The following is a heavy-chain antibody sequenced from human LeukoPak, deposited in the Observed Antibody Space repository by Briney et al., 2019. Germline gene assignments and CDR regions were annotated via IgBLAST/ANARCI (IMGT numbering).Heavy chain of an antibody. Sequence: SETLSLTCTVSGGSISSDYWNWIRQPPGKGLEWIGSIYYSGSTYYNPSLKSRVTISVDTSKNQFSLKLSSVTAADTAVYYCARPGYSSSWYEGDGWFDPWGQGTLVTVSS. CDR2: IYYSGST. J-gene: IGHJ5*02. D-gene: IGHD6-13*01. V-gene: IGHV4-39*07. CDR3: ARPGYSSSWYEGDGWFDP. CDR1: GGSISSDY.